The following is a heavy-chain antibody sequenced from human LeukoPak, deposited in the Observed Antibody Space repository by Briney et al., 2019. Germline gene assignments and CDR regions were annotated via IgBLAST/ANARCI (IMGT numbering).Heavy chain of an antibody. CDR1: GYTFTSYD. D-gene: IGHD6-19*01. V-gene: IGHV1-8*03. Sequence: ASVKVSCKASGYTFTSYDINWVRQATGQGLEWMGWMNPNSGNTGYAQKFQGRVTITRNTSISTAYMELSSLRSEDTAVYYCARAKLGYSSRWSDYWGQGTLVTVSS. CDR3: ARAKLGYSSRWSDY. J-gene: IGHJ4*02. CDR2: MNPNSGNT.